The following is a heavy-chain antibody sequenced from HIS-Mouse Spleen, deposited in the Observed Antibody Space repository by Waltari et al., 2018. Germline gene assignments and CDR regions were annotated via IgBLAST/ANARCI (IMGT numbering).Heavy chain of an antibody. D-gene: IGHD2-15*01. Sequence: QLQLQESGPGLVKPSETLSLTCTVSGGSISSSSYYWGWIRQPPGKGLEWIGSSYYSGGTYYHPSLKSRVTISVDTSKNQFSLKLSSVTAADTAVYYCARPSYCSGGSCYEDYWGQGTLVTVSS. V-gene: IGHV4-39*07. CDR2: SYYSGGT. J-gene: IGHJ4*02. CDR1: GGSISSSSYY. CDR3: ARPSYCSGGSCYEDY.